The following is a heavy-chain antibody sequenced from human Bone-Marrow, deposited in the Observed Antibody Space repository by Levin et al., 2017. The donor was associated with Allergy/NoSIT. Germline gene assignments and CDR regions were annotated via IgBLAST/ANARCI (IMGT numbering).Heavy chain of an antibody. J-gene: IGHJ4*02. CDR2: INANSGGT. D-gene: IGHD6-13*01. V-gene: IGHV1-2*02. Sequence: ASVKVSCKASGYTFTDTGYYLHWVRQAPGQGLEWMGWINANSGGTSYAQKFQGRVTMTRDTSISTAYMELIRLRPDDTAVYYCATNKAGSSFDYWGQGTLVTVSS. CDR3: ATNKAGSSFDY. CDR1: GYTFTDTGYY.